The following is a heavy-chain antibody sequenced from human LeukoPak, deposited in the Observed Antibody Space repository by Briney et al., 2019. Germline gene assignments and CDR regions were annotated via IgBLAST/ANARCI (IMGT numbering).Heavy chain of an antibody. D-gene: IGHD3-22*01. J-gene: IGHJ4*02. Sequence: PGGSLRLSCAASGFTFDDYAMRWVRQAPGKGMEWVSGIGWNSGSIGYADSVTGRFTISRDNAKNSLYLQMNSLRAEDTALYYCAKARLGSYDSWGPIDYWGQGTLVTVSS. CDR3: AKARLGSYDSWGPIDY. CDR1: GFTFDDYA. V-gene: IGHV3-9*01. CDR2: IGWNSGSI.